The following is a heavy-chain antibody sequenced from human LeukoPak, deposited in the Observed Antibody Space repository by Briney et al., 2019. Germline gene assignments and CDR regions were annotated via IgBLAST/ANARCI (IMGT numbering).Heavy chain of an antibody. CDR3: ARAHPRYCTNGVCWFDP. CDR1: GGTFSSYA. CDR2: IIPIFGTA. J-gene: IGHJ5*02. Sequence: GSSVNVSCKASGGTFSSYAISWVRQAPGQGLEWMGGIIPIFGTANYAQKFQGRVTITADESTSTAYMELSSLRSEDTAVYYCARAHPRYCTNGVCWFDPWGQGTLVTVSS. D-gene: IGHD2-8*01. V-gene: IGHV1-69*01.